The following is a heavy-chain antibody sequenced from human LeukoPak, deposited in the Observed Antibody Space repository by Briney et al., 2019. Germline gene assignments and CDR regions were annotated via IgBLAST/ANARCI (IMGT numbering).Heavy chain of an antibody. D-gene: IGHD3-10*01. J-gene: IGHJ4*02. CDR1: GFTFSSYE. CDR3: ARDRWFGESLPAHFDY. CDR2: ISSSGSTI. Sequence: GGSLRLSCAASGFTFSSYEMNWVRQAPGKGLEWVSYISSSGSTIYYADSVKGRFTISRENAQNSLYLQMNNLRAEDTAVYYCARDRWFGESLPAHFDYWGQGTLVTVSS. V-gene: IGHV3-48*03.